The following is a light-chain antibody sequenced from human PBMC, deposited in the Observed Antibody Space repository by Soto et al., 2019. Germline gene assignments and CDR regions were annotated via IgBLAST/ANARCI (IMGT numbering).Light chain of an antibody. V-gene: IGKV3-20*01. J-gene: IGKJ1*01. CDR1: QTISRNY. CDR2: GAS. Sequence: ELVLTQSPGTLSLSPGERATVSCRASQTISRNYLVWYQKKPGQAPRLLIYGASTRATGIPDRFSASGSGTDFTLTISRLEPEDFAVYYCQQYSMAPLTFGQGTKVDIK. CDR3: QQYSMAPLT.